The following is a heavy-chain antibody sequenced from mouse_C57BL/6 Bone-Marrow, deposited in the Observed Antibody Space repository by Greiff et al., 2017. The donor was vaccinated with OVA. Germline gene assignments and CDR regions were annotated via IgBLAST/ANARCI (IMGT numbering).Heavy chain of an antibody. J-gene: IGHJ3*01. CDR2: IYPGDGDT. CDR1: GYAFSSYW. Sequence: VQLQQSGAELVKPGASVTISCTASGYAFSSYWMNWVKQRPGKGLEWIGQIYPGDGDTNYNGKFKGKATLTADKSSSTAYMQLSSLTSEDSAVYFCARKIADWFAYWGQGTLVTVSA. CDR3: ARKIADWFAY. V-gene: IGHV1-80*01.